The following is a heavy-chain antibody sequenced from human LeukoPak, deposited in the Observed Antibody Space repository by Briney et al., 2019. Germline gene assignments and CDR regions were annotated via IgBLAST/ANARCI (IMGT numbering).Heavy chain of an antibody. J-gene: IGHJ1*01. CDR2: ISYDGSNK. V-gene: IGHV3-30*03. Sequence: QPGRSLRLSCAASGFTFSSYGMHWVRQAPGKGLEWVAVISYDGSNKYYADSVKGRFTISRDNSKNTLYLQMNSLRAEDTAVYYCALPGYSSGSEYFQHWGQGTLVTVSS. CDR1: GFTFSSYG. D-gene: IGHD6-19*01. CDR3: ALPGYSSGSEYFQH.